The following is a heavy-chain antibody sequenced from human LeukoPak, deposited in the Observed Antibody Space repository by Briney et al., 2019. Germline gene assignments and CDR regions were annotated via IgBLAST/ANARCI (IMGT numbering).Heavy chain of an antibody. CDR2: IYYSGST. V-gene: IGHV4-31*03. J-gene: IGHJ5*02. CDR3: ARHREGYDFWSGYSNWFDP. CDR1: GGSISSGGYY. Sequence: PSQTLSLTCTVSGGSISSGGYYWSWIRQHPGEGLGWIGYIYYSGSTYYNPSLKSRVTISVDTSKNPFSLKLSSVTAADTAVYYCARHREGYDFWSGYSNWFDPWGQGTLVTVSS. D-gene: IGHD3-3*01.